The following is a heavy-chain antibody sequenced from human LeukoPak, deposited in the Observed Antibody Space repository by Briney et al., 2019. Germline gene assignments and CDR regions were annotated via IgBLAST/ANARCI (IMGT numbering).Heavy chain of an antibody. J-gene: IGHJ5*02. CDR2: IYPGDSDT. D-gene: IGHD6-19*01. Sequence: GESLQISCQCSGSPFTIYWIGGVRQLPGKGLEWMGIIYPGDSDTRYSPSFQGQVTISADKSISTAYLHWTIYKSSYTAMYYFARQSSEWFDPWGQGTLVTVSS. CDR3: ARQSSEWFDP. V-gene: IGHV5-51*01. CDR1: GSPFTIYW.